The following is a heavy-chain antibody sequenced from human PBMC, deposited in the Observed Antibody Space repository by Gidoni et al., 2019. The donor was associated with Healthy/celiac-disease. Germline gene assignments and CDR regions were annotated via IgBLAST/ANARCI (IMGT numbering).Heavy chain of an antibody. CDR1: GFTFSDHY. Sequence: EVQLVESGGGLVQPGGSLRLYCAASGFTFSDHYMDWVRQAPGKGLEWVGRTRNKANSYTTEYASSVKGRFTISRDDSKNSLYLQMNSLKTEDTAVYYCARDTESYFDYWGQGTLVTVSS. V-gene: IGHV3-72*01. CDR2: TRNKANSYTT. D-gene: IGHD4-4*01. CDR3: ARDTESYFDY. J-gene: IGHJ4*02.